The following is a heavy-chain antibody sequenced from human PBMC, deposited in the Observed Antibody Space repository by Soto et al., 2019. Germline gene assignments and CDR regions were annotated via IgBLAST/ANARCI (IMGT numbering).Heavy chain of an antibody. J-gene: IGHJ1*01. CDR1: GFTFSSYG. CDR3: ALGCGGDCYRYFQH. D-gene: IGHD2-21*02. CDR2: IWYDGSKK. Sequence: QVQLVESGGGVVQPGRSLRLSCAASGFTFSSYGMHWVRQAPGKGLEWVAVIWYDGSKKYYVDSVKGRFTISRDNSKNTLYLQMDSLRAEDTAVYYCALGCGGDCYRYFQHWCQGTLVTVSS. V-gene: IGHV3-33*01.